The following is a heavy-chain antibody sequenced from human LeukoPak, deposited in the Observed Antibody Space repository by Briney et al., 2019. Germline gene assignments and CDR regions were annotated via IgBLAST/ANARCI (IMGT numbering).Heavy chain of an antibody. CDR1: GGSISSSDYS. V-gene: IGHV4-39*01. D-gene: IGHD6-13*01. CDR2: IHCTGTT. CDR3: AKLVPAAGPTDFDS. J-gene: IGHJ4*02. Sequence: PSETLSLTCTVSGGSISSSDYSWGWIRQPPGKGLEWIGNIHCTGTTYYNPSLRSRVTISVDTSNNQFSLKLSSVTAADTAVYYCAKLVPAAGPTDFDSWGQGTLVTVSS.